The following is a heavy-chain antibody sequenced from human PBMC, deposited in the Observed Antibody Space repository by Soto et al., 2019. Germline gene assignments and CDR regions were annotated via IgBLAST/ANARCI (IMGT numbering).Heavy chain of an antibody. CDR3: ARGSGFGESSLDY. CDR1: GYTFTSYG. CDR2: VSTYNGNT. J-gene: IGHJ4*02. V-gene: IGHV1-18*04. D-gene: IGHD3-10*01. Sequence: RASVKVSCKASGYTFTSYGISWVRQAPGQGLEWMGWVSTYNGNTNYAQKVQGRVTMTTDTSTSTAYMELRSLTSDDTAVYYCARGSGFGESSLDYWGRGTLVTVSS.